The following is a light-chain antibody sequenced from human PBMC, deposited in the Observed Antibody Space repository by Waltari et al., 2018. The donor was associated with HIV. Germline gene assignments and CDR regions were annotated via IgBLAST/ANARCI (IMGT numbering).Light chain of an antibody. J-gene: IGLJ3*02. CDR3: TTWGGSLSGPV. CDR2: SNH. CDR1: RSNIGSNY. Sequence: QSVLTQPPSVSGTPGQRVTISCSGSRSNIGSNYVYWYQQLPGTAPKLLIYSNHQRPSGVPDRFSGSKSGTPASLAISGLRSEDEGDYHCTTWGGSLSGPVFGGGTKVTVL. V-gene: IGLV1-47*02.